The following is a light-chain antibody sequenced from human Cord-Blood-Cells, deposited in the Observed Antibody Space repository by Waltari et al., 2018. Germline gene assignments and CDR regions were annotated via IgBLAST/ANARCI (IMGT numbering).Light chain of an antibody. V-gene: IGKV1-39*01. CDR1: QSISSY. CDR3: QQSYSTPPT. Sequence: IQITQSPSSLSASVGDRVTITCRASQSISSYLNWYQQKPGKAPELLIYAASSLQSGVPSRFSGSGSGTDFTLTISSLQPEDFATYYCQQSYSTPPTFGQGTKVEIK. J-gene: IGKJ1*01. CDR2: AAS.